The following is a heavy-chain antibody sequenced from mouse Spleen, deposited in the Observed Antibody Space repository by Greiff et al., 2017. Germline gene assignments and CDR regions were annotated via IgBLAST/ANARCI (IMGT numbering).Heavy chain of an antibody. CDR2: IYPGSGST. CDR3: ARSGDWDDFFFAY. CDR1: GYTFTSYW. D-gene: IGHD4-1*01. Sequence: VQLQQPGAELVKPGASVKMSCKASGYTFTSYWITWVKQRPGQGLEWIGDIYPGSGSTNYNEKFKSKATLTVDTSSSTAYMQLSSLTSEDSAVYYCARSGDWDDFFFAYWGQGTLVTVSA. J-gene: IGHJ3*01. V-gene: IGHV1-55*01.